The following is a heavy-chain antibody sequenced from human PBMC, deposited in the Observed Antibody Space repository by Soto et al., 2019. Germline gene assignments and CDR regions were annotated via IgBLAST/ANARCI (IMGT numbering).Heavy chain of an antibody. J-gene: IGHJ6*02. CDR2: ISGSGGST. CDR1: GFTFSSYA. CDR3: AKGPPNYYDSSGYYYETTGGMDV. V-gene: IGHV3-23*01. Sequence: QPGGSLRLSCAASGFTFSSYAMSWVRQAPGKGLEWVSAISGSGGSTYYADSVKGRFTISRDNSKNTLYLQMNSLRAEDTAVYYCAKGPPNYYDSSGYYYETTGGMDVWGQGTTVTVYS. D-gene: IGHD3-22*01.